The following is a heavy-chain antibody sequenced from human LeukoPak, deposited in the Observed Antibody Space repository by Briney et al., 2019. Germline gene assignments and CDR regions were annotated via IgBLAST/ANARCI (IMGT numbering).Heavy chain of an antibody. J-gene: IGHJ4*02. CDR1: GWSFSGYY. CDR3: ARGPRYYDFWSGYPRPATFDY. CDR2: INHSGST. D-gene: IGHD3-3*01. V-gene: IGHV4-34*01. Sequence: SETLSLTCAVYGWSFSGYYWSWIRQPPGKGLEWIGEINHSGSTNYNPSLKSRVTISVDTSKNQFSLKLSSVTAADTAVYYCARGPRYYDFWSGYPRPATFDYWGQGTLVTVSS.